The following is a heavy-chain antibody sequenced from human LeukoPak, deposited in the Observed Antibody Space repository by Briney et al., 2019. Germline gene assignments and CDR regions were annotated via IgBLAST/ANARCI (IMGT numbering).Heavy chain of an antibody. CDR3: ARDTGDYYFDS. CDR2: IKGDGSDT. Sequence: GGSLRLSCAASGFTFSSYSMNWVRQAPGKGLVWVSRIKGDGSDTNNADSVKGRFTISRDNAKNTLYLQMNSLRAEDTAVYYCARDTGDYYFDSWGQGTLVTVSS. D-gene: IGHD2-21*02. V-gene: IGHV3-74*01. CDR1: GFTFSSYS. J-gene: IGHJ4*02.